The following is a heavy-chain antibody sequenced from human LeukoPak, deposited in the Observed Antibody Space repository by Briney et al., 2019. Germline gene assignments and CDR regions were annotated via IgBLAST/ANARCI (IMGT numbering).Heavy chain of an antibody. V-gene: IGHV3-30*03. CDR3: ARGDKQLLFNRNKGGFDP. Sequence: GGSLRLSCAASGFTFDNYGINWVRQAPGKGLEWVTVMSHDGSSKYYADSVKGRFTIPRDNSKNTLYLQMNSLRPEDTAVYYCARGDKQLLFNRNKGGFDPWGQGALVTVSS. J-gene: IGHJ5*02. D-gene: IGHD1-14*01. CDR1: GFTFDNYG. CDR2: MSHDGSSK.